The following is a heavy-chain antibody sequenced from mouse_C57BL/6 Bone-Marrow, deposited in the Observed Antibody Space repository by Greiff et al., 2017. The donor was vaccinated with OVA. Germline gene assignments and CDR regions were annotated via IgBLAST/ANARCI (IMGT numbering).Heavy chain of an antibody. CDR3: ASIHYYGSSWGYFDV. CDR1: GYTFTSYG. J-gene: IGHJ1*03. V-gene: IGHV1-81*01. Sequence: VQLQQSGAELARPGASVKLSCKASGYTFTSYGISWVKQRTGQGLEWIGEIYPRSGNTYYNEKFKGKATLTADKSSSTAYMELLSLTSEDSAVYFCASIHYYGSSWGYFDVWGTGTTVTVSS. CDR2: IYPRSGNT. D-gene: IGHD1-1*01.